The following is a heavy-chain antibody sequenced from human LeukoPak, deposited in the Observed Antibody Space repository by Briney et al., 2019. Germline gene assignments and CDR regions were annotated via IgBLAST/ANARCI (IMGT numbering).Heavy chain of an antibody. V-gene: IGHV1-69*13. CDR3: ARSADYDYVWGSYRSTNAFDI. J-gene: IGHJ3*02. Sequence: ASVKVSCKASGCTFSSYGISWVRQAPGQGLEWIGVIIPIFGTANYAQKFQGRVTITADESTSTAYMELSSLRSEDTAVYYCARSADYDYVWGSYRSTNAFDIWGQGTMVTVSS. CDR2: IIPIFGTA. D-gene: IGHD3-16*02. CDR1: GCTFSSYG.